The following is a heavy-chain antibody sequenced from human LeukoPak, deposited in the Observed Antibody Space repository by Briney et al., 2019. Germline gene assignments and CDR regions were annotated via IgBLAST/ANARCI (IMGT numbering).Heavy chain of an antibody. CDR3: ARESNSSSWYKYYMDV. V-gene: IGHV4-4*07. CDR1: GGSISSYY. D-gene: IGHD6-13*01. CDR2: IYTSGST. J-gene: IGHJ6*03. Sequence: SETLSLTCTVSGGSISSYYWSWIRQPAGKGLEWIGRIYTSGSTNYNPSLKSRVTMSVDTSKNQFSLKLSSVTAADTAVYYCARESNSSSWYKYYMDVWGKGTTVTVSS.